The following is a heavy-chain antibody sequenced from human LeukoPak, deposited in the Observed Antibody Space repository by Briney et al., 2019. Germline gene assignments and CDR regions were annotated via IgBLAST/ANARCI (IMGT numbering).Heavy chain of an antibody. CDR1: GDSIRSYY. Sequence: SETLSLTCIVSGDSIRSYYWNWIRQAPGKALEWIGHIHNNGDIAYNFSLKSRVTISMDTSKNQFSLKLSSVTAADTAVYYCGRWGYFASDNYFVVDYWGQGTVVTVSS. J-gene: IGHJ4*02. CDR2: IHNNGDI. D-gene: IGHD3-22*01. V-gene: IGHV4-59*01. CDR3: GRWGYFASDNYFVVDY.